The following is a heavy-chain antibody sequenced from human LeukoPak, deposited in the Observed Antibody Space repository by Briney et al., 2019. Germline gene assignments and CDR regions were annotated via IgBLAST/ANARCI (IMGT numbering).Heavy chain of an antibody. Sequence: PSETLSLTCTVSGFSISSSSYYWGWIRQPQGKGLEWIVSIYYSGSTYYNPSLKSRVTISVDTSKNQFSLKLSSVTAADTAVYYCARHTWFGRGRWFDPWGQGTLVTVSS. CDR2: IYYSGST. V-gene: IGHV4-39*01. D-gene: IGHD3-10*01. J-gene: IGHJ5*02. CDR3: ARHTWFGRGRWFDP. CDR1: GFSISSSSYY.